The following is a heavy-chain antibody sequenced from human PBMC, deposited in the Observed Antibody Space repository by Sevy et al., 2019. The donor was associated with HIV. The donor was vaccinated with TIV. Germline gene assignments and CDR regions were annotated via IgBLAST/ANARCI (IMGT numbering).Heavy chain of an antibody. CDR3: ARRGPYGSGSYYPDYFDY. V-gene: IGHV3-23*01. CDR1: GFTFSSYA. D-gene: IGHD3-10*01. Sequence: GGSLRLSCAASGFTFSSYAMSWVRQAPGKGLEWVSAISGSGGSTYYADSVKGRFTISRDNSKNTLYLQMNSLRAEDTAVYYCARRGPYGSGSYYPDYFDYWGQGTLVTVSS. CDR2: ISGSGGST. J-gene: IGHJ4*02.